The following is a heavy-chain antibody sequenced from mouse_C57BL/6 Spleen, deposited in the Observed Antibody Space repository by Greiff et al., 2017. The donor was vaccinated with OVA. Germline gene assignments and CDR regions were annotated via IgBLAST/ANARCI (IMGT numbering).Heavy chain of an antibody. CDR3: ARGSGGRRWFDV. V-gene: IGHV1-50*01. J-gene: IGHJ1*03. CDR1: GYTFTSYW. D-gene: IGHD1-1*02. CDR2: IYPSDSYT. Sequence: QVQLQQSGAELVKPGASVKLSCKASGYTFTSYWMQWVKQRPGQGLEWIGEIYPSDSYTNSNQKFKGKATLTVDTSSSTAYMQLSSLTSEDSAVYYCARGSGGRRWFDVWGKGTTVTVSS.